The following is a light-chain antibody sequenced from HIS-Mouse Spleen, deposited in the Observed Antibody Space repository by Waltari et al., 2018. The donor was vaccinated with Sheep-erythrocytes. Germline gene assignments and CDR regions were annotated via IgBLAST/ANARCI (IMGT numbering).Light chain of an antibody. Sequence: SYELTQPPSVSVSPGQTASITCSGDKLGDKYACWYQQKPGQSPVLVIYQDSKRPSGIPGRFSGSNAWNTATLTISGTQAMDEADYYCQAWDSSTAWNVVFGGGTKLTVL. CDR1: KLGDKY. J-gene: IGLJ2*01. CDR3: QAWDSSTAWNVV. V-gene: IGLV3-1*01. CDR2: QDS.